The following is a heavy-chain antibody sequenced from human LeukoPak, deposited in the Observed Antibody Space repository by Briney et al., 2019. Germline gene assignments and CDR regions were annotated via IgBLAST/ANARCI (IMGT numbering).Heavy chain of an antibody. D-gene: IGHD2-21*02. V-gene: IGHV3-7*04. CDR3: AREGDDFRYFDY. J-gene: IGHJ4*02. Sequence: TGGSLRLSCAASGFTFSNHWMSWVRQAPGKGLEWVANIKQDGSEKYYVDSVKGRFTISRDNAKKSLYLQINSLRAEDTAVYYCAREGDDFRYFDYWGQGTLVTVYS. CDR1: GFTFSNHW. CDR2: IKQDGSEK.